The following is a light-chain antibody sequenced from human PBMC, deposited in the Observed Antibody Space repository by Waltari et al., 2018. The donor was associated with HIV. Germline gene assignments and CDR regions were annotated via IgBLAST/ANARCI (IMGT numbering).Light chain of an antibody. J-gene: IGLJ3*02. CDR3: QVWDVRSDHRV. V-gene: IGLV3-21*02. CDR1: NIGSQT. Sequence: SYVMTQSPSVSVAPGQTAAITCWVDNIGSQTLHWYHQKPGQAPVLVIYDEDNRPEGIPERFSGSNSGNTATLSISRVEAGDEADYYCQVWDVRSDHRVFGGGTKLTVV. CDR2: DED.